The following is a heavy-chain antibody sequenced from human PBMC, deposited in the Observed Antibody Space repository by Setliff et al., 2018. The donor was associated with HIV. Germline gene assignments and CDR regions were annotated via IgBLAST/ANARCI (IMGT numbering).Heavy chain of an antibody. D-gene: IGHD3-22*01. CDR3: ATDPYYYDSSGWSA. J-gene: IGHJ5*02. V-gene: IGHV3-48*01. CDR2: ISASTNTI. Sequence: GGSLRLSCAASGFTFNVYSMNWVRQAPGKGLEWVSYISASTNTIYYADSVKGRFTISRDNARNSLYLQMNSLRAEDTAVYYCATDPYYYDSSGWSAWGQGTLVTVSS. CDR1: GFTFNVYS.